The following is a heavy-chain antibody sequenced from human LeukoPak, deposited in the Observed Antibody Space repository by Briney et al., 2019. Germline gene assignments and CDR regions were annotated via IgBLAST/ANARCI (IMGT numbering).Heavy chain of an antibody. CDR1: GFTFSSYA. J-gene: IGHJ4*02. CDR3: ARWYYGSGSWVLDY. CDR2: ISSNGGST. D-gene: IGHD3-10*01. V-gene: IGHV3-64D*09. Sequence: GGSLRLSCSASGFTFSSYAMYWVRQAPGKGLEYVSGISSNGGSTYYADSVKGRFTISRDNSKNTLYLQMSSLSAEDTAVYYCARWYYGSGSWVLDYWGQGTLVTVSS.